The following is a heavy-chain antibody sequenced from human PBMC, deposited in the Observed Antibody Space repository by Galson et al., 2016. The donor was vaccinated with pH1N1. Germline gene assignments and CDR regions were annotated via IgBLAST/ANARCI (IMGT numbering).Heavy chain of an antibody. D-gene: IGHD2-2*02. CDR1: GYSVTRYY. Sequence: SVKVSCKAAGYSVTRYYMHWVRQAPGQGLEWMGIIDPSDVTTTYSEKFQGRISLTRDTSTNSVYMELTTLRPDDSATYFCARRYLLDYWGQGTLVTVSS. J-gene: IGHJ4*02. CDR2: IDPSDVTT. V-gene: IGHV1-46*01. CDR3: ARRYLLDY.